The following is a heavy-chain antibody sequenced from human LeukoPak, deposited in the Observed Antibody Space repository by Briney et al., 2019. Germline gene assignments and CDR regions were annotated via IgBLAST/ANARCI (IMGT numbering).Heavy chain of an antibody. CDR2: IKPNSDDGTT. D-gene: IGHD3-10*01. J-gene: IGHJ4*02. V-gene: IGHV3-15*01. CDR3: TTYTFGSPY. Sequence: GESLRLSCAASGFTFSNYAILWVRQSPGKGLEWVGRIKPNSDDGTTDYAAPVKGRITISRDDSKNTLFLQMNSLKNEDTAVYYCTTYTFGSPYWGQGTLVTVSS. CDR1: GFTFSNYA.